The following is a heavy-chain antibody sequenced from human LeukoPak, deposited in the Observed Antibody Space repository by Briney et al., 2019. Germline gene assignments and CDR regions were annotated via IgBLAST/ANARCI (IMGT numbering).Heavy chain of an antibody. Sequence: PSETLSLTCTVSGGSISNYYWSWIRQPPGKGLEWIGYIYYSGSTNYNPSLKSRVTISVDKSKNQFSLKLSSVTAADTAVYYCAVSSGWYWGQGTLVTVSS. CDR3: AVSSGWY. V-gene: IGHV4-59*12. J-gene: IGHJ4*02. CDR2: IYYSGST. D-gene: IGHD6-19*01. CDR1: GGSISNYY.